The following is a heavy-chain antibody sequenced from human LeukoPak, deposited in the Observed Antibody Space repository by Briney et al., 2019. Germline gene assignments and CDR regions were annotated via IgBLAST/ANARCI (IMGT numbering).Heavy chain of an antibody. CDR3: ARDPDLDCSGDSCYYNWFDP. J-gene: IGHJ5*02. Sequence: ASVKVSCKASGYTFTSYGISWVRQAPGQGLEWMGWISAYNGNTNYAQKLQGRVTMTTDTSTSTAYMELRSLRSDDTAVYYCARDPDLDCSGDSCYYNWFDPWGQGTLVTVSS. V-gene: IGHV1-18*01. D-gene: IGHD2-15*01. CDR2: ISAYNGNT. CDR1: GYTFTSYG.